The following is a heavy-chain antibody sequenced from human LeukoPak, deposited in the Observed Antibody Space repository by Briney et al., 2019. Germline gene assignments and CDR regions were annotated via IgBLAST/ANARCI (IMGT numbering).Heavy chain of an antibody. J-gene: IGHJ4*02. CDR3: ARRAGAYSHPYDY. CDR2: ISNSGGST. Sequence: GGSLRLSCAASAFTFSTYAMSWVRQAPGKGLEWVSGISNSGGSTTYADSGRGRFTISRDNSKNTLYLQMTSLRAEDTAVYYCARRAGAYSHPYDYWGQGTLVTVSS. CDR1: AFTFSTYA. D-gene: IGHD4/OR15-4a*01. V-gene: IGHV3-23*01.